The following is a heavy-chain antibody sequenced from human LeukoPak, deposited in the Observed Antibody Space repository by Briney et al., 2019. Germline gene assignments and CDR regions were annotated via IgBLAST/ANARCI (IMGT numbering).Heavy chain of an antibody. V-gene: IGHV3-13*01. CDR3: ARSFGGWLQYYFDY. Sequence: GGSLRLSCAASGFTFSSYDMHWVRQATGKGLEWVSAIGTAGDTYYPGSVKGRFTISRENAKNSLYLQMNSLRAGDTAVYYCARSFGGWLQYYFDYWGQGTLVTVSA. CDR1: GFTFSSYD. D-gene: IGHD5-24*01. J-gene: IGHJ4*02. CDR2: IGTAGDT.